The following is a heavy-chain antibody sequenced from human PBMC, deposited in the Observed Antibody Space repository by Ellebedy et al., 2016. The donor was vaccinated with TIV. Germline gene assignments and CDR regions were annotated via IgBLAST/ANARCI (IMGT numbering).Heavy chain of an antibody. D-gene: IGHD3-10*01. CDR2: ISTGSYYA. CDR3: ARDGPVLLWCGEDYQYYHAMDV. CDR1: GFTFSDYS. V-gene: IGHV3-21*01. Sequence: GESLKISCTVSGFTFSDYSINWVRQAPGKGLEWISSISTGSYYAYYADSVKGRFTISRDNAKDSLYLQLNSMRAEDTAVYYCARDGPVLLWCGEDYQYYHAMDVWGRGTTVTVSS. J-gene: IGHJ6*02.